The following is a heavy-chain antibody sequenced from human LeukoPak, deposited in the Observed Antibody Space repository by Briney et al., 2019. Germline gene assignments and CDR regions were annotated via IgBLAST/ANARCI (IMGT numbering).Heavy chain of an antibody. D-gene: IGHD3-10*01. CDR2: ISSSSSTI. V-gene: IGHV3-48*04. Sequence: GSLRLSCAASGFTFSSYSMNWVRQAPGKGLEWVSYISSSSSTIYYADSVKGRFTISRDNAKNSLYLQMNSLRAEDTAVYYCAGDYYGSGSYFDYWGQGTLVTVSS. CDR1: GFTFSSYS. CDR3: AGDYYGSGSYFDY. J-gene: IGHJ4*02.